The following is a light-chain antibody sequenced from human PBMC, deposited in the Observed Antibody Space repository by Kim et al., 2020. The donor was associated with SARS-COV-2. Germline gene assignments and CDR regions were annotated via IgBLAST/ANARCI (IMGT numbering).Light chain of an antibody. V-gene: IGLV3-19*01. J-gene: IGLJ2*01. Sequence: SSELTQDPAVSVALGQTVRITCQGDSLRNYYATWYQQKPGQAPILVIYGKNNRPSGIPDRFTGSSSGNKASLTINGTQAGDEADYYCNSRDSKDNVVFG. CDR1: SLRNYY. CDR2: GKN. CDR3: NSRDSKDNVV.